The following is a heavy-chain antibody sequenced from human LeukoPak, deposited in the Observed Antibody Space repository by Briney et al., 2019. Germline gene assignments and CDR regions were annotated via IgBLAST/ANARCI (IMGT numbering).Heavy chain of an antibody. CDR2: ISSSGSTI. CDR1: GFTFSSYE. J-gene: IGHJ4*02. CDR3: ARVYDYDDYLYYFDY. D-gene: IGHD4-17*01. V-gene: IGHV3-48*03. Sequence: GGSLRLSCAASGFTFSSYEMNWVRQAPGKGLEWVSYISSSGSTIYYADSVKGRLTIPRDNAKNSLSLQMNSLRAEDTAVYYCARVYDYDDYLYYFDYWGQGTLVTVS.